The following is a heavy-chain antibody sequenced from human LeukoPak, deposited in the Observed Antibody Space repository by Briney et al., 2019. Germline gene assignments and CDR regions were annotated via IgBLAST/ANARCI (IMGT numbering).Heavy chain of an antibody. CDR2: INHIGST. Sequence: SGTLSLTCAVSGGSISSSNWWSWVRQPPGKGLEWIGEINHIGSTNYNPSLKSRVTISVDTSKNQFSLKLTSVTAADTAVYYCARASLDSENYGRYFDYWGQGTLVTVSS. D-gene: IGHD3-10*01. CDR1: GGSISSSNW. CDR3: ARASLDSENYGRYFDY. V-gene: IGHV4-4*02. J-gene: IGHJ4*02.